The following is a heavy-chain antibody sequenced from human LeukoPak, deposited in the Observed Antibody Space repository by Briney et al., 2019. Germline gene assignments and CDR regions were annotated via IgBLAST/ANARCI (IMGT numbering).Heavy chain of an antibody. J-gene: IGHJ4*02. CDR1: GGTFSSYA. D-gene: IGHD1-20*01. CDR2: IIPIFGTA. V-gene: IGHV1-69*13. Sequence: ASVKVSCKASGGTFSSYAISWVRQAPGQGLEWMGGIIPIFGTANYAQKFQGRVTITADESTSTAYMELSSLRSDDTAVYYCARSNWNDPPYFDYWGQGTLVTVSS. CDR3: ARSNWNDPPYFDY.